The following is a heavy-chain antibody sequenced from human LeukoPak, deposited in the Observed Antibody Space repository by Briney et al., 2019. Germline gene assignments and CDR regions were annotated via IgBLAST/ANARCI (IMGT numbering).Heavy chain of an antibody. D-gene: IGHD3-22*01. J-gene: IGHJ3*02. V-gene: IGHV3-30-3*01. CDR1: GFTFSSYA. CDR3: ARVYSITMIVGILGAFDI. Sequence: GGSLRLSCAASGFTFSSYAMHWVRQAPGKGLEWVAVISYDGSNKYYADSVKGRFTISRDNSKNTLYLQMNSLRAEDTAVYYCARVYSITMIVGILGAFDIWGQGTMVTVSS. CDR2: ISYDGSNK.